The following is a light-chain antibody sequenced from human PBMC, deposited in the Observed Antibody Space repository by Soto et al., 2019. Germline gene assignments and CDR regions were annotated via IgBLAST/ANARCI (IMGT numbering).Light chain of an antibody. V-gene: IGKV1-5*01. Sequence: DIQMTQSPSTLSASVGDRVTITCRASQSISSWVAWYQQKPGKAPKLLIYDASSLESGVPSRFSGSGSGTEFTLPISSLQPDDFATYYCQQYNSYSPWTFGQGTKVEIK. CDR3: QQYNSYSPWT. CDR1: QSISSW. CDR2: DAS. J-gene: IGKJ1*01.